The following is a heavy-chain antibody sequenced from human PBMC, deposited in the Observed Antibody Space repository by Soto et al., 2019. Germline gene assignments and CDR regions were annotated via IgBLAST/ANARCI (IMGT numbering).Heavy chain of an antibody. CDR3: ARELYGDSGFDY. D-gene: IGHD4-17*01. J-gene: IGHJ4*02. V-gene: IGHV3-30-3*01. CDR2: ISYDGSNK. CDR1: GFTFSSYA. Sequence: LRLSCAASGFTFSSYAMHWVRQAPGKGLEWVAVISYDGSNKYYANSVKGRFTISRDNSKNTLYLQMNSLRAEDTAVYYCARELYGDSGFDYWGQGTLVIVSS.